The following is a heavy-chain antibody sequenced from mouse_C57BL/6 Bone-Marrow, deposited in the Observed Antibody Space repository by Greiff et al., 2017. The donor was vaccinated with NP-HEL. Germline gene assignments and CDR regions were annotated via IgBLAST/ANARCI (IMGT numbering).Heavy chain of an antibody. V-gene: IGHV5-9-1*02. Sequence: EVKVEESGEGLVKPGGSLKLSCAASGFTFSSYAMSWVRQTPEKRLEWVAYISSGGDYIYYADTVKGRFTISRDNARNTLYLQMSSLKSEDTAMYYCTRDSYYGSSYWYFDVWGTGTTVTVSS. CDR1: GFTFSSYA. J-gene: IGHJ1*03. CDR3: TRDSYYGSSYWYFDV. D-gene: IGHD1-1*01. CDR2: ISSGGDYI.